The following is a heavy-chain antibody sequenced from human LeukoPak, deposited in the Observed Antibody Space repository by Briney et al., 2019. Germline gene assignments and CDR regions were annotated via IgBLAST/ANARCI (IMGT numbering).Heavy chain of an antibody. Sequence: SVKVSCKASGGTFSSYASSWVRQAPGQGPEWMGRIIPILGIANYAQNFQGRVTITADKSTSTAYMELSSLRSEDTAVYYCASGGDYYDTSGWFDPWGQGTLVTVSS. V-gene: IGHV1-69*04. J-gene: IGHJ5*02. D-gene: IGHD3-22*01. CDR2: IIPILGIA. CDR1: GGTFSSYA. CDR3: ASGGDYYDTSGWFDP.